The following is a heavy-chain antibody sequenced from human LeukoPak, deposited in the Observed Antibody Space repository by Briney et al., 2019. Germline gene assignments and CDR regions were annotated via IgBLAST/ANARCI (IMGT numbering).Heavy chain of an antibody. J-gene: IGHJ4*02. Sequence: PSETLPLTCTVSGGSISSSSYYWGWIRQPPGKGLEWIGSIYYSGSTYYNPSLKSRVTISVDTSKNQFSLKLSSVAAADTAVYYCARAGDYYDSSGLVGYWGQGTLVTVSS. CDR1: GGSISSSSYY. CDR3: ARAGDYYDSSGLVGY. V-gene: IGHV4-39*07. CDR2: IYYSGST. D-gene: IGHD3-22*01.